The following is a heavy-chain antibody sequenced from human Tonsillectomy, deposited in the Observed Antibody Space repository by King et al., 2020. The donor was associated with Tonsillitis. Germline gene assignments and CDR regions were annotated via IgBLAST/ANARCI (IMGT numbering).Heavy chain of an antibody. CDR2: IYYSGST. D-gene: IGHD6-19*01. V-gene: IGHV4-59*12. Sequence: VQLQESGPGLVKPSETLSLTCTVSGGSISGNYWSWIRQPPGKGLEWLGYIYYSGSTTYNPSLKSRVTISVDTSKNQLPLQLSSVTAADTAVYYCARVESSGWSSFDYWGQGTLVTVSS. J-gene: IGHJ4*02. CDR1: GGSISGNY. CDR3: ARVESSGWSSFDY.